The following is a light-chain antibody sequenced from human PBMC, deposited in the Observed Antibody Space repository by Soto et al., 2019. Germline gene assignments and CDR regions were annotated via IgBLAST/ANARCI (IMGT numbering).Light chain of an antibody. V-gene: IGKV3-20*01. CDR3: QQYGSSPRT. CDR2: DAS. CDR1: QSLSSSQ. Sequence: EIVLTQSPGTLSLSPGERATLSCRASQSLSSSQLAWYQQKPGQAPRLLIHDASSMATGISDRFTGSGSGTDFTLTITTLEPEDFAVYYCQQYGSSPRTFGLGTKVEIK. J-gene: IGKJ1*01.